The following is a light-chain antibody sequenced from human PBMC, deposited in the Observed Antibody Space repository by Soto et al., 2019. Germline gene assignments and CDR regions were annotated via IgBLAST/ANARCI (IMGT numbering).Light chain of an antibody. CDR3: QQRSNLLT. J-gene: IGKJ4*01. CDR1: QSVNSY. CDR2: DAS. V-gene: IGKV3-11*01. Sequence: EIVLTQSPATLSLSPGERATLSCRASQSVNSYLAWYQQRPGQAPRLLIYDASNRATGIPARFSGSGSGTDFTLTISSLEPEDFAVYYCQQRSNLLTFGGGTKVEIK.